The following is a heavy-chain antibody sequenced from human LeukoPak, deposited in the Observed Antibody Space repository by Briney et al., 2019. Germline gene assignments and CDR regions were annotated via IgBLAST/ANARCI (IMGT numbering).Heavy chain of an antibody. CDR2: IYHSGST. CDR1: GGSISSGGYS. D-gene: IGHD3-22*01. V-gene: IGHV4-30-2*01. J-gene: IGHJ4*02. Sequence: PSETLSLTCAVSGGSISSGGYSWSWIRQPPGKGLEWIGYIYHSGSTYYNPSLKSRVTISVDRSKNQFSLKLSSVTAADTAVYYCARASYYYDSSGYYFSWGQGTLVTVSS. CDR3: ARASYYYDSSGYYFS.